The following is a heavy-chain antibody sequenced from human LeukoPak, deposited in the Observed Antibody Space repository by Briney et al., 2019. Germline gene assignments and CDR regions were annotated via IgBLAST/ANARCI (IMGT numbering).Heavy chain of an antibody. D-gene: IGHD6-19*01. CDR3: ARDGDSGWCLFDY. CDR1: GGTFSSYA. V-gene: IGHV1-69*05. J-gene: IGHJ4*02. Sequence: SVKVSCKASGGTFSSYAISWVRQAPGQGLEWMGGIIPIFGTANYAQKFQGRVTMTRDTSISTAYMELSRLRSDDTAVYYCARDGDSGWCLFDYWGQGTLVTVSS. CDR2: IIPIFGTA.